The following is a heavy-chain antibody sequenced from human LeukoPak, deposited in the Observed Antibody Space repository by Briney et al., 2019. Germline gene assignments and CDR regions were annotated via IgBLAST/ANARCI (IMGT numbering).Heavy chain of an antibody. CDR3: ARRAPYSYEWSTLDY. V-gene: IGHV4-59*08. D-gene: IGHD5-18*01. CDR1: GGSISRYY. J-gene: IGHJ4*02. CDR2: IYYSGST. Sequence: SETLSLTCTVSGGSISRYYWSWIRQPPGKGLEWIGYIYYSGSTNYNPSLKSRVTISVDTSKNQFSLKLSSVTAAGTAVYYCARRAPYSYEWSTLDYWGQGTLVTVSS.